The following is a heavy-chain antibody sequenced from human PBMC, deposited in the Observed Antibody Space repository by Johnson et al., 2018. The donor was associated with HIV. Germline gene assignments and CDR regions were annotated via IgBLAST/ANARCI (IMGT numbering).Heavy chain of an antibody. V-gene: IGHV3-7*01. D-gene: IGHD1-7*01. CDR2: ITQDGSEK. J-gene: IGHJ3*02. CDR1: GFTFSSYW. CDR3: ARERNYGTHAAFDI. Sequence: VQLVESGGGLVKPGGSLRLSCVASGFTFSSYWMSWVRQAPGKGLEWVANITQDGSEKYYVDSVKGRFTISRDNAKNSLYLQMNSLRAEDTAVYYCARERNYGTHAAFDIWGQGTMVTVSS.